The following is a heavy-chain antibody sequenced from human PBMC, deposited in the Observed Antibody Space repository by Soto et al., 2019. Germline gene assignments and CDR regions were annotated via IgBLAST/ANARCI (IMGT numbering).Heavy chain of an antibody. V-gene: IGHV4-34*01. CDR1: GGSFSGYY. CDR3: ARGRRSSSWYARANMDV. Sequence: SETLSLTCAVYGGSFSGYYWSWIRQPPGKGLEWIGEINHSGSTNYNPSLKSRGTISVCTSKNQFSLKLSSVTAADTAVYYCARGRRSSSWYARANMDVWGKGTTVTVSS. D-gene: IGHD6-13*01. J-gene: IGHJ6*03. CDR2: INHSGST.